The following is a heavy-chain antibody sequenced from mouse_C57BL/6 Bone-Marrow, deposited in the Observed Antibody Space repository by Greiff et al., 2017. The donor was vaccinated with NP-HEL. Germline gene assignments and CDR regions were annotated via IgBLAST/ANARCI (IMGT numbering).Heavy chain of an antibody. CDR2: IYPGDGDT. CDR3: AYYYGSSFYYFDY. V-gene: IGHV1-82*01. D-gene: IGHD1-1*01. J-gene: IGHJ2*01. Sequence: QVQLQQSGPELVKPGASVKISCKASGYAFSSSWMNWVKQRPGKGLEWIGRIYPGDGDTNYNGKFKGKATLTAHKSSSTAYMQLSSLTSEDSAVYFCAYYYGSSFYYFDYWGQGTTLTVSS. CDR1: GYAFSSSW.